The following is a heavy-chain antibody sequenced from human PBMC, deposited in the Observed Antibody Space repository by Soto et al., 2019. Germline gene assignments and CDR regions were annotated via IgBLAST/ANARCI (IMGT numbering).Heavy chain of an antibody. CDR1: GDSISSDNYY. V-gene: IGHV4-39*01. CDR3: ARHPGYAVPTVHATHYFNY. D-gene: IGHD3-16*01. J-gene: IGHJ4*02. CDR2: IYYTGST. Sequence: QLQLQESGPGLVKPSETLSLTCTVSGDSISSDNYYCGRIRQPPGKGLEWIGSIYYTGSTYYNPSLKSRVTMSVDTSKSPFSLKLSSVTAADTAVYYCARHPGYAVPTVHATHYFNYWGQGILVTVST.